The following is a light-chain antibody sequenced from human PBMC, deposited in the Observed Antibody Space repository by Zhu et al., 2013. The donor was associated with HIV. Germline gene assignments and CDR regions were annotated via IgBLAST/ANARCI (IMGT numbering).Light chain of an antibody. V-gene: IGLV2-14*01. CDR2: EVS. CDR1: SNDVGAYNY. CDR3: SSYTSSSTLV. Sequence: QSALTQPASVSGSPGQSITISCTGTSNDVGAYNYVSWYQQPPGKAPKLIIYEVSNRPSGVSNRFSGSKSGNTASLTISGLQAEDEADYYCSSYTSSSTLVFGGGTKLTVL. J-gene: IGLJ3*02.